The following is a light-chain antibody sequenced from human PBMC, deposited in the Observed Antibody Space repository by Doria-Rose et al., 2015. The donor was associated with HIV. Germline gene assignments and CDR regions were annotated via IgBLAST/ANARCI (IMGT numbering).Light chain of an antibody. V-gene: IGKV3-20*01. CDR2: DGS. Sequence: LTQSPGTLSLSPGERATLSCRASQSFSSTYLAWYQQKPGQAPSLLIYDGSTRASGIPDRFSASGSGTDFTLTINRLEPEDFALYYCHQYGTSWTFGQGTKVEI. J-gene: IGKJ1*01. CDR1: QSFSSTY. CDR3: HQYGTSWT.